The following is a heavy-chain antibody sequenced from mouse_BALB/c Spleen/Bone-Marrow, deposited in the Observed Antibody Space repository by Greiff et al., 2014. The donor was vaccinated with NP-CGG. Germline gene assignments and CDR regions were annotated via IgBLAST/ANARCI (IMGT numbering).Heavy chain of an antibody. CDR3: ARSYRFWYFDV. CDR2: IHPNSGNT. Sequence: VQLQQSGSVLVRPGTSVNLSCKASGFTFTSSWMHWAKQRPGQGLEWIGDIHPNSGNTYYNEKFKGKATLTVDSSSSTACVDLSSLTSEDSAVYFCARSYRFWYFDVWGAGTTVTVSS. V-gene: IGHV1S130*01. CDR1: GFTFTSSW. J-gene: IGHJ1*01. D-gene: IGHD2-14*01.